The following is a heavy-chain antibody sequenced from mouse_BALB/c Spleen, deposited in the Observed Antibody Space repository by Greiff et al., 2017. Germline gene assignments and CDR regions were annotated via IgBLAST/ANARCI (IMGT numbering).Heavy chain of an antibody. D-gene: IGHD1-1*01. CDR3: ARGITTVAGAMDY. J-gene: IGHJ4*01. CDR1: GFTFSSYA. Sequence: EVKLMESGGGLVKPGGSLKLSCAASGFTFSSYAMSWVRQTPEKRLEWVASISSGGSTYYPDSVKGRFTISRDNARNILYLQMSSLRSEDTAMYYCARGITTVAGAMDYWGQGTSVTVSS. V-gene: IGHV5-6-5*01. CDR2: ISSGGST.